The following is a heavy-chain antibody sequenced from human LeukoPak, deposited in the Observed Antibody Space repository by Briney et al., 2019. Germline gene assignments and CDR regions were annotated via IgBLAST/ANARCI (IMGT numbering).Heavy chain of an antibody. V-gene: IGHV1-69*04. J-gene: IGHJ3*02. D-gene: IGHD2-15*01. CDR1: GGTFSSYA. Sequence: SVKVSCKASGGTFSSYAISWVRQAPGQGLEWMGRIIPILGIANYAQKFQGRVTITADKSASTAYMELSSLRSEDTAVYYCARGVVVAATQAFDIWGQGTMVTVSS. CDR3: ARGVVVAATQAFDI. CDR2: IIPILGIA.